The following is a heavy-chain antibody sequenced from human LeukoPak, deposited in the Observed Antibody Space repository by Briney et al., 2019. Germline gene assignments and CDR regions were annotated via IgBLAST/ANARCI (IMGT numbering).Heavy chain of an antibody. CDR2: FDPENGET. V-gene: IGHV1-24*01. CDR3: ATSYFDILTGYRPLSY. CDR1: GGTFSSYA. D-gene: IGHD3-9*01. J-gene: IGHJ4*02. Sequence: GASVKVSCKASGGTFSSYAISWVRQAPGKGLEWMGGFDPENGETVHAQKFQGRVSMTEDTSTDTAYMELSSLRSEDTAMYYCATSYFDILTGYRPLSYWGQGTLVTVSS.